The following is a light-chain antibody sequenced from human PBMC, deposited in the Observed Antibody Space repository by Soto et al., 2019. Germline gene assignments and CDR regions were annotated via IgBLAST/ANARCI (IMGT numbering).Light chain of an antibody. Sequence: DIQMTQSPTSLSASVGDRVTITCRASQGIRNFVAWYQQKPGKAPKLLIYAASTLQSGVPSRFSGSGSGTDFHLTINSLQPEDVATYSCPQSSSVPVFGPGTKVEIK. J-gene: IGKJ3*01. CDR2: AAS. CDR1: QGIRNF. V-gene: IGKV1-27*01. CDR3: PQSSSVPV.